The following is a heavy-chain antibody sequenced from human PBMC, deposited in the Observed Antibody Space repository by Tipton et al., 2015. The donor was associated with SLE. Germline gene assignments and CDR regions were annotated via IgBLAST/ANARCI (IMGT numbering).Heavy chain of an antibody. CDR3: ARDGDTAFDY. Sequence: GSLRLSCAASGSNFRSSWMHWVRQAPGKGLVWVSRINSDGSNIHYADFVMGRFTISRDNAKNTLHLEMNSLGAEDTAVYYCARDGDTAFDYWGQGTLVTVSS. D-gene: IGHD5-18*01. CDR2: INSDGSNI. CDR1: GSNFRSSW. V-gene: IGHV3-74*01. J-gene: IGHJ4*02.